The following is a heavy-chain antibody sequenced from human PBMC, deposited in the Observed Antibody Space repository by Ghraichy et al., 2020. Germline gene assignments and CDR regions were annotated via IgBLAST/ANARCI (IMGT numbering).Heavy chain of an antibody. Sequence: GGSLRLSCAASQFTFSTYCMSWVRQAPGKGPEWVSGIRHRGDITYYVDSVKGRFTISRDNSKNTLYLQMNSLRAEDTAVYFCASPGTVWGQGTRVTVSS. J-gene: IGHJ6*02. CDR3: ASPGTV. CDR2: IRHRGDIT. V-gene: IGHV3-23*01. D-gene: IGHD1-1*01. CDR1: QFTFSTYC.